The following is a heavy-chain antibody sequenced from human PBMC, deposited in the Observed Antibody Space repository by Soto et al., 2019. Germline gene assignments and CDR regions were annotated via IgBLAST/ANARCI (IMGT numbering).Heavy chain of an antibody. J-gene: IGHJ4*02. Sequence: QVRLVQFGAEVKKPGSSVKVSCKASGGTFSSYSINWVRQAPGQGLEWMGRIIPILDIVNYAQKFQGRVTITADKSTGTAYTELNSLRSDDTAVYYCATGISASGQLDYWGQGTLVTVSS. CDR3: ATGISASGQLDY. CDR1: GGTFSSYS. V-gene: IGHV1-69*02. CDR2: IIPILDIV. D-gene: IGHD6-13*01.